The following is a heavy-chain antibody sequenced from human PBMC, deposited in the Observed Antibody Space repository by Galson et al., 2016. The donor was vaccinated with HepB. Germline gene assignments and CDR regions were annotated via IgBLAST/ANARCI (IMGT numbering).Heavy chain of an antibody. CDR2: ITYDGSRK. CDR1: GFTFSRSA. CDR3: VRGGGSPGHRYFDL. J-gene: IGHJ2*01. V-gene: IGHV3-30-3*01. D-gene: IGHD3-16*01. Sequence: SLRLSCAASGFTFSRSAMFWVRQAPGKGLEWVAAITYDGSRKYYADSVKGRFTITRDNSKNTRYLQMDGLRSEDTAVYYCVRGGGSPGHRYFDLWGRGTLVPVSS.